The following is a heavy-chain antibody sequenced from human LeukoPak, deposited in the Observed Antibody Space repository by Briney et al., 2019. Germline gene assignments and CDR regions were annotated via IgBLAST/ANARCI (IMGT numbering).Heavy chain of an antibody. J-gene: IGHJ3*02. V-gene: IGHV3-21*01. CDR2: ISSSSSYI. D-gene: IGHD3-9*01. CDR1: GFTFSSYS. Sequence: GGSLRLSCAASGFTFSSYSMNWVRQAPGKGLEWVSSISSSSSYIYYADSVKGRFAISRDNAKNSLYLQMNSLRAEDTAVYYCARDLLDYDILTGYYDNDAFDIWGQGTMVTVSS. CDR3: ARDLLDYDILTGYYDNDAFDI.